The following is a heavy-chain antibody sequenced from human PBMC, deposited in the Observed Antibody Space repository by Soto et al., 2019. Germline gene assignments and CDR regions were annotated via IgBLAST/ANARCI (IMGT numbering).Heavy chain of an antibody. CDR2: INHSGST. CDR3: ARGRKEVTWGRARLNWFGP. Sequence: SETLSLTCAVYGGSFSGYYWSWIRQPPGKGLELIGEINHSGSTNYNPSLKSRVTISVDTSKNQFSLKLSSVTAADTAVYYCARGRKEVTWGRARLNWFGPWGQGTLVTVSS. D-gene: IGHD4-4*01. V-gene: IGHV4-34*01. J-gene: IGHJ5*02. CDR1: GGSFSGYY.